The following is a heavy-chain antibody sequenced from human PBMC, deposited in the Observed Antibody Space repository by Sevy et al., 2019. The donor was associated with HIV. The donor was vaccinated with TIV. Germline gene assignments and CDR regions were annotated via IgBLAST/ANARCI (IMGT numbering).Heavy chain of an antibody. D-gene: IGHD4-17*01. Sequence: GGSLRLSCAASGFSFRSYGMHWVRQAPGKGLEWVALIWFDGSNEYYADSVKGRFTISRDISKNTLYLQMHSLRAEDTAVYYCAKCLTPVTNQWSFDPWGQGTLVTVSS. V-gene: IGHV3-33*06. CDR3: AKCLTPVTNQWSFDP. CDR1: GFSFRSYG. CDR2: IWFDGSNE. J-gene: IGHJ5*02.